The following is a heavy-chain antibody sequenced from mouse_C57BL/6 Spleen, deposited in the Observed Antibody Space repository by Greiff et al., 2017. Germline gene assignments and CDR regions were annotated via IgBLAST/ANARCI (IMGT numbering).Heavy chain of an antibody. V-gene: IGHV1-81*01. CDR1: GYTFTSYG. CDR3: ARLSNVYFDY. Sequence: QVQLQQSGAELARPGASVKLSCKASGYTFTSYGISWVKQRTGQGLEWIGEIYPRSGNTYYNEKFKGKATLTADKSSSTAYMQLSSLTSEDSAVYFCARLSNVYFDYWGQGTTLTVSS. CDR2: IYPRSGNT. J-gene: IGHJ2*01. D-gene: IGHD2-5*01.